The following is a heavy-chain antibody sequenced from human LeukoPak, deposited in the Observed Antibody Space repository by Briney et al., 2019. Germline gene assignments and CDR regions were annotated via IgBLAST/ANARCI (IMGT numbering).Heavy chain of an antibody. CDR2: ISGSGGST. D-gene: IGHD3-10*01. V-gene: IGHV3-23*01. Sequence: GGSLRLSCAASGFTFSSYAMSWVRQAPGKGLEWVSAISGSGGSTYYADSVKGRFTISRDNSKNTLYLQMNSLRAEDTAVYYCAKGNTCHYGSGSNYFDYWGQGTLVTVSS. CDR1: GFTFSSYA. CDR3: AKGNTCHYGSGSNYFDY. J-gene: IGHJ4*02.